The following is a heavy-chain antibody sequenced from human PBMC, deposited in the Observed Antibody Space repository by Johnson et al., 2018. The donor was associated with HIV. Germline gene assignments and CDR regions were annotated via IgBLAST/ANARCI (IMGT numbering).Heavy chain of an antibody. V-gene: IGHV3-30-3*01. J-gene: IGHJ3*02. CDR1: GFTFSSYA. CDR2: ISYDGSNK. Sequence: QVQLVESGEGVVQPGRSLRLSCAASGFTFSSYAMHWVRQAPGKGLEWVAVISYDGSNKYYADSVKGRFTIYRDNSKNSLFLQMNSLRIEDTALYYCAKDISPSSSSWGLLIDAFDIWGQGTMVTVSS. CDR3: AKDISPSSSSWGLLIDAFDI. D-gene: IGHD6-13*01.